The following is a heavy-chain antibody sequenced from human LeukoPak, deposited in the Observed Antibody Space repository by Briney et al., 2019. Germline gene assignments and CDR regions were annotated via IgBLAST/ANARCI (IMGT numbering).Heavy chain of an antibody. D-gene: IGHD1/OR15-1a*01. CDR1: VASISCGK. CDR3: ARGSGTAAHLYYFDC. V-gene: IGHV4-4*07. J-gene: IGHJ4*02. Sequence: SETLSLTATSAVASISCGKGGGFRHPAGRGLGGFGRIYTSGSTNYNPSLKSRVTMSVDTSKNQFSLKLSSVTAADTAVYYCARGSGTAAHLYYFDCWGQGTLVTVSS. CDR2: IYTSGST.